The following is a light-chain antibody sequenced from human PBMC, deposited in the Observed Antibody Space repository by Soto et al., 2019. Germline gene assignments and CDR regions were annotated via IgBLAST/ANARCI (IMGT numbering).Light chain of an antibody. CDR1: QSVSSTY. V-gene: IGKV3-20*01. Sequence: IVLTQSPGTLSLSPGERATLSCRASQSVSSTYLAWYQQKPGQAPRLLIYGASNRATGIPDRFSGSGSGTDFTLTISRLEPEDFAVYYCQQYGSSPPWTFGQGTKVEIK. J-gene: IGKJ1*01. CDR2: GAS. CDR3: QQYGSSPPWT.